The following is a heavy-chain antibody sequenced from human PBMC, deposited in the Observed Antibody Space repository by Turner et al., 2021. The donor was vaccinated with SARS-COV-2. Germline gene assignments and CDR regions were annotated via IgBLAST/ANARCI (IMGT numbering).Heavy chain of an antibody. D-gene: IGHD1-26*01. J-gene: IGHJ4*02. CDR2: INGTGHVT. CDR3: AKCVTTCQTKGLDN. CDR1: GFPFNNFA. Sequence: EVQLLESGGGLVQPGGSLRLSCAASGFPFNNFAMSWVRQAPGKGLDWISAINGTGHVTHYVDSVKGRFTISRDSSKNTLYLQMNSLRVEDTAIYYCAKCVTTCQTKGLDNWGQGTLVTVSS. V-gene: IGHV3-23*01.